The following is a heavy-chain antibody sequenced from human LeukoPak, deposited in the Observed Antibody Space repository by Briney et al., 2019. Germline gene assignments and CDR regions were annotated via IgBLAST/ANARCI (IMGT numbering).Heavy chain of an antibody. CDR3: AKPTRGDVSFLIDY. CDR1: GFTFSSYG. D-gene: IGHD3-10*01. CDR2: IWYDGSYT. V-gene: IGHV3-33*06. Sequence: GRSLRLSCAASGFTFSSYGMHWVRQAPGKGLEWVAVIWYDGSYTYYAESVKGRFTISRDNSRNTLYLQMSSLRAEDTAVYYCAKPTRGDVSFLIDYGGHGTLVSVS. J-gene: IGHJ4*01.